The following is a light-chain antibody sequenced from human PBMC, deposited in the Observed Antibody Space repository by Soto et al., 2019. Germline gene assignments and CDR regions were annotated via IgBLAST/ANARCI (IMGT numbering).Light chain of an antibody. CDR3: ETWDSNTGVV. V-gene: IGLV4-60*02. Sequence: QSVLTQSSSASASLGSSVKLTCTLSSGHSSYIIAWHQQQPGKAPRYLMKLEGSGSYNKGSGVPDRFSGSSSGADRYLTISNLQFEDEADYYRETWDSNTGVVFGGGTKLTF. CDR2: LEGSGSY. CDR1: SGHSSYI. J-gene: IGLJ2*01.